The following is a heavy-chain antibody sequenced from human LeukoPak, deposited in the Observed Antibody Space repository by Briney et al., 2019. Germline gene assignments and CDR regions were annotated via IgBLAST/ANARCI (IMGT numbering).Heavy chain of an antibody. D-gene: IGHD3-10*01. CDR1: GFTFSNYA. Sequence: PGGSLRLSCAASGFTFSNYAMTWVRQAPGKGLEWVSSISSRGDNSYYADSVKGRFTISRDNSKNTLYQQMNSLRAEDTAVYFCAKVGGSGTSYYYFGMDVWGQGTTVTVSS. CDR2: ISSRGDNS. V-gene: IGHV3-23*01. CDR3: AKVGGSGTSYYYFGMDV. J-gene: IGHJ6*02.